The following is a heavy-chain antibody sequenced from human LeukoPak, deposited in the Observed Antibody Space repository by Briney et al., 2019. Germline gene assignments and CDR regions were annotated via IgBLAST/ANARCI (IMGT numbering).Heavy chain of an antibody. Sequence: GGSLRLSCAASGSTFRSYSMNWVRQAPGKGLEWVSYISSSGSTIYYADSVKGRFTISRDNAKNSLYLQMNSLRADDTAVYYCARGNIVGASLFDYWGQGNLVTVSS. J-gene: IGHJ4*02. CDR3: ARGNIVGASLFDY. D-gene: IGHD1-26*01. V-gene: IGHV3-48*01. CDR2: ISSSGSTI. CDR1: GSTFRSYS.